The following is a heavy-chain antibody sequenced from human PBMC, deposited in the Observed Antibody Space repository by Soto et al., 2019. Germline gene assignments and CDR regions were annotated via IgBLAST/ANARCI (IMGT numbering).Heavy chain of an antibody. D-gene: IGHD3-22*01. CDR2: IYHSGST. J-gene: IGHJ3*02. CDR1: GGSISSSNW. V-gene: IGHV4-4*02. Sequence: QVQLQESGPGLVKPSGTLSLTCAVSGGSISSSNWWSWVRQPPGKGLEWIGEIYHSGSTNYNPSLKSRVTISVDTSKNQFSLKLSSVTAADTAVYYCARDPPYYYDSSGYYSDAFDIWGQGTMVTVSS. CDR3: ARDPPYYYDSSGYYSDAFDI.